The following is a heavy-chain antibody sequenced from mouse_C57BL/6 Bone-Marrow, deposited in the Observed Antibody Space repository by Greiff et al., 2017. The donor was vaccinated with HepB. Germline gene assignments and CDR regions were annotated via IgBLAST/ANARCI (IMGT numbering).Heavy chain of an antibody. CDR3: AIPITTVVVDY. D-gene: IGHD1-1*01. V-gene: IGHV1-82*01. J-gene: IGHJ2*01. CDR2: IYPGDGDT. CDR1: GYAFSSSW. Sequence: VQLQESGPELVKPGASVKISCKASGYAFSSSWMNWVKQRPGKGLEWIGRIYPGDGDTNYNGKFKGKATLTADKSSSTAYMQLSSLTSEDSAVYVCAIPITTVVVDYWGQGTTLTVSS.